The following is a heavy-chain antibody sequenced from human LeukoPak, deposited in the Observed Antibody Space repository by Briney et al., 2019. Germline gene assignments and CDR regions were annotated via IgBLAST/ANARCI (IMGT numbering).Heavy chain of an antibody. D-gene: IGHD2-2*01. V-gene: IGHV4-59*01. CDR1: GDSMSPYF. CDR2: IYQTTT. J-gene: IGHJ4*02. Sequence: PSETLSLTCTVSGDSMSPYFWTWVRQSPGKGLEWVGYIYQTTTTYNPSLKGRVTISTDMSQNQLSLKVTSVTAADTAVYYCASTPLGYCSSTSCGPYFDYWGQGTLVTVSS. CDR3: ASTPLGYCSSTSCGPYFDY.